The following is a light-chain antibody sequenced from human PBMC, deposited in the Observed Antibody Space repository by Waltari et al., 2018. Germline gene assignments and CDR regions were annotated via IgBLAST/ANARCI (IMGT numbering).Light chain of an antibody. CDR2: WAS. V-gene: IGKV4-1*01. J-gene: IGKJ1*01. Sequence: DIVMTQSPDSLSVSLGARATVNCKPSPSVVYGSHHKHYLAWYLEKPGQPPKLLIYWASTRESGVPDRFSGSGSGTDFTLAISSLQAEDVAVYYCQQYYRTPRTFRQWPKVEIK. CDR3: QQYYRTPRT. CDR1: PSVVYGSHHKHY.